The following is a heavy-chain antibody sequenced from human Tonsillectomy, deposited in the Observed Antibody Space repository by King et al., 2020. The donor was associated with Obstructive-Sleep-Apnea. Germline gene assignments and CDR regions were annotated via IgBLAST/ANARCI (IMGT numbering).Heavy chain of an antibody. Sequence: VQLQESGPGLVQPSQTLSLTCTVSGGSISSGAYYWRWIRQHPGKGLECIGYIYYSGSTFYNPSLKSRFTISVDTSKNQFSLKLSSVTAADTAVYYCARGWVELGFDIWGQGTMVTVSS. CDR3: ARGWVELGFDI. V-gene: IGHV4-31*03. CDR2: IYYSGST. J-gene: IGHJ3*02. CDR1: GGSISSGAYY. D-gene: IGHD3-16*01.